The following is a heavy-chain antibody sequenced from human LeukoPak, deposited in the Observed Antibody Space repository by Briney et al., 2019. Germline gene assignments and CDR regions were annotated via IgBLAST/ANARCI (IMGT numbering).Heavy chain of an antibody. CDR1: GLSVSNNY. Sequence: PGGSLTLSCAGSGLSVSNNYMSCVRQSPGKGLEWVSGISGGGTAHYADSVMGRFTVSRDNSKNTLHLQMNSLRAEDTAVYYCARDDGRSGCAHWGQGTLVTVSS. D-gene: IGHD3-3*01. V-gene: IGHV3-53*01. CDR2: ISGGGTA. CDR3: ARDDGRSGCAH. J-gene: IGHJ4*02.